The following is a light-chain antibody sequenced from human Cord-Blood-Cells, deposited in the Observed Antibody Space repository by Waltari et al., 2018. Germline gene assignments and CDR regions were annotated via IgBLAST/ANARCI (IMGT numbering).Light chain of an antibody. V-gene: IGLV2-14*01. Sequence: SALTQPASASASAGQPITISCTGTSSDASCYIYVSWYQQPPGQAPKLMLYKVSKRPSGFSNRFSGSRSGNTASLTFSGLEAENEVNYYFSAYTIRSIVVFGGGTKLTVL. J-gene: IGLJ2*01. CDR3: SAYTIRSIVV. CDR2: KVS. CDR1: SSDASCYIY.